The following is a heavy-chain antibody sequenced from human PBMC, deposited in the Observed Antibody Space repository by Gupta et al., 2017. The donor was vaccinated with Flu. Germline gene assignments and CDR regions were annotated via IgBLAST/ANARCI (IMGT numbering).Heavy chain of an antibody. Sequence: EVQLLESGGGLVQPGGSLRLSCAASGLTFSFYAIGSARQAPGKGMEWVSTISGSGGSTYYADSVKGRFTISRDNSKNTLYLQMNSLRAEDTAVYYCARGYCSSTSCYPYYFDYWGQGTLVTVSS. D-gene: IGHD2-2*01. V-gene: IGHV3-23*01. J-gene: IGHJ4*02. CDR3: ARGYCSSTSCYPYYFDY. CDR2: ISGSGGST. CDR1: GLTFSFYA.